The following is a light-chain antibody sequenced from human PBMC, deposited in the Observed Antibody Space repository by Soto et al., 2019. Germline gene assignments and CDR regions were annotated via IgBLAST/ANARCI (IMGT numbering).Light chain of an antibody. CDR2: EGS. CDR3: CSYAGSVTYVV. Sequence: QSVLTQPASVSGSPGQSITISCTGTSSDIGSYDLVSWYQQHPARAPKLIIYEGSKRPSGVSMRFSGSKSGYTASLTISGPQAEDEADYFCCSYAGSVTYVVFGGGTKLTVL. V-gene: IGLV2-23*01. CDR1: SSDIGSYDL. J-gene: IGLJ2*01.